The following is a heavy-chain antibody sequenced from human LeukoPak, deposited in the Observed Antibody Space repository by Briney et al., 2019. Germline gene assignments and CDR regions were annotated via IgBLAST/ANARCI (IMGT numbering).Heavy chain of an antibody. D-gene: IGHD1-1*01. Sequence: SETLSLTCTVSGGSISSYYWSWIRQPPGKGLEWIGYIYYSGSTNYNPSLKSRVTISVDTSKNQFSLKLSSVTAADTAVYYCARGWYNLNDEYWFDPWGQGTLVTVSS. CDR1: GGSISSYY. V-gene: IGHV4-59*01. J-gene: IGHJ5*02. CDR3: ARGWYNLNDEYWFDP. CDR2: IYYSGST.